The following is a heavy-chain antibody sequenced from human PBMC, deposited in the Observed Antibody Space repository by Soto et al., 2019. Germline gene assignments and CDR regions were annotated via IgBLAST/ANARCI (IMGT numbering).Heavy chain of an antibody. CDR1: GGTFSSYA. Sequence: QVQLVQSGAEVKKPGSSVKVSCKASGGTFSSYAISWVRQAPGQGLEWMGGIIPIFGTANYAQKFQGRVTITADESTSTAYMELSSLRSEDTAVYYCARCEYYRSGTSWWFDPWGQGTLVTVSS. J-gene: IGHJ5*02. V-gene: IGHV1-69*12. CDR3: ARCEYYRSGTSWWFDP. CDR2: IIPIFGTA. D-gene: IGHD3-10*01.